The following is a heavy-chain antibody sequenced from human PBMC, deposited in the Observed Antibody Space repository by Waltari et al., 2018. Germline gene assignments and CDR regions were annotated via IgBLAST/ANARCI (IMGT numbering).Heavy chain of an antibody. CDR3: ARVATKTYSSPVPGRPYYYGMDV. CDR2: INSDGSST. D-gene: IGHD3-22*01. Sequence: EEQLVESGGGLAKPGESLRLSCAASGFTFSRYWMDWVRQAPGKGLVWVSRINSDGSSTTYADSVKGRFTSSRDNGKNTLYVQMNRLRAEDTAVYYCARVATKTYSSPVPGRPYYYGMDVWGQGTTVTVSS. V-gene: IGHV3-74*01. J-gene: IGHJ6*02. CDR1: GFTFSRYW.